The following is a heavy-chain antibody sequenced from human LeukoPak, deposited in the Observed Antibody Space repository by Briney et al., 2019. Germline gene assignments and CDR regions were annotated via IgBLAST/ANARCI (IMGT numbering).Heavy chain of an antibody. CDR2: IYTSGST. D-gene: IGHD5-12*01. Sequence: NPSETLSLTCTVSGGSISSYYRSWIRQPAGKGLEWIGRIYTSGSTNYNPSLKSRVTMSVDTSKNQFSLKLSSVTAADTAVYYCARDLRSGYDLSWFDPWGQGTLVTVSS. J-gene: IGHJ5*02. V-gene: IGHV4-4*07. CDR1: GGSISSYY. CDR3: ARDLRSGYDLSWFDP.